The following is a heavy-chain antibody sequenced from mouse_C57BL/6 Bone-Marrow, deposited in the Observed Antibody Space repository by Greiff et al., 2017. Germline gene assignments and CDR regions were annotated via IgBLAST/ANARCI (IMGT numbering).Heavy chain of an antibody. CDR3: ARGYDDYFDY. J-gene: IGHJ2*01. CDR2: ISSGGSYN. D-gene: IGHD1-2*01. CDR1: GFTFSSYG. V-gene: IGHV5-6*01. Sequence: EVHLVESGGDLVKPGGSLKLSCAASGFTFSSYGMSWVRQTPDTRLEWVATISSGGSYNYYPESVKGRFTISRDNAKNTLYLQMSSLKSEDTATYYCARGYDDYFDYWGQGTTLTVSS.